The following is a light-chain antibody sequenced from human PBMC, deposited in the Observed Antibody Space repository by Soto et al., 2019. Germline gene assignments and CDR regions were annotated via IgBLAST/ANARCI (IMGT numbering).Light chain of an antibody. Sequence: DIQMTQSPSSLSASVGDRVTITCQASQDISNYLNWYQQKPGKAPKLLIYDASNLETGVPSRFSGSGSGTDFAFTISSLQAADIATYSCQQYDNLPITGREGTGLEIK. CDR2: DAS. CDR1: QDISNY. CDR3: QQYDNLPIT. J-gene: IGKJ5*01. V-gene: IGKV1-33*01.